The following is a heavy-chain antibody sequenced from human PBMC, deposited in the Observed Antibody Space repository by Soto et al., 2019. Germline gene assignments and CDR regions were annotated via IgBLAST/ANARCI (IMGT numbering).Heavy chain of an antibody. CDR3: AKGRDWFDP. CDR1: GGSVSSYY. J-gene: IGHJ5*02. CDR2: MYYGGST. Sequence: SETLSLTCTVSGGSVSSYYWSWIRQPPGKGLEWIGYMYYGGSTNYNPSLKSRVTISVDTSKNQFSLKLSSVTAADTAVYYCAKGRDWFDPWGQGTLVTVS. V-gene: IGHV4-59*02.